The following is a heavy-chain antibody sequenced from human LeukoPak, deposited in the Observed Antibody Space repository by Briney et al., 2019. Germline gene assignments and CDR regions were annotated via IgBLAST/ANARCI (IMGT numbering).Heavy chain of an antibody. J-gene: IGHJ5*02. CDR2: IIPIFGTA. CDR3: ARAVRQLVPGNWSDP. Sequence: SVKVSCKASGGTFSSYAISWVRQAPGQGLEWLGGIIPIFGTANYAQKFQGRVTITADESTSTAYMELSSLRSEDTAVYYCARAVRQLVPGNWSDPWGQGTLVTVSS. D-gene: IGHD6-6*01. CDR1: GGTFSSYA. V-gene: IGHV1-69*01.